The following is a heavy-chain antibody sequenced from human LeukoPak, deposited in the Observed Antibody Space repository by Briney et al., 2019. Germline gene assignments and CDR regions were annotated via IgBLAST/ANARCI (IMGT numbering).Heavy chain of an antibody. J-gene: IGHJ4*02. D-gene: IGHD3-3*01. Sequence: ASVKVSCKVLGYRLSAVSMHWVRQAPGKGLEWMGGFEPEDGATIYAERFQGRITMTEDTSTDTAYMDLSRLTSEDTAVYYCMIDYFDWASSRSGNYFWGQGTLVTVSS. CDR3: MIDYFDWASSRSGNYF. CDR1: GYRLSAVS. V-gene: IGHV1-24*01. CDR2: FEPEDGAT.